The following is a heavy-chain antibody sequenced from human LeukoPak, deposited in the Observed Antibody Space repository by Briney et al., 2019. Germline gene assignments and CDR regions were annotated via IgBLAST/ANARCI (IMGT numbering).Heavy chain of an antibody. CDR3: ARDRGIAAAGIGN. V-gene: IGHV3-21*01. CDR2: ISSSSSYI. Sequence: GGSLRLSCAASGFTFSSYAMSWVRQAPGKGLEWVSSISSSSSYIYYADSVKGRFTISRDNAKNSLYLQMNSLRAEDTAVYYCARDRGIAAAGIGNWGQGTLVTVSS. CDR1: GFTFSSYA. D-gene: IGHD6-13*01. J-gene: IGHJ4*02.